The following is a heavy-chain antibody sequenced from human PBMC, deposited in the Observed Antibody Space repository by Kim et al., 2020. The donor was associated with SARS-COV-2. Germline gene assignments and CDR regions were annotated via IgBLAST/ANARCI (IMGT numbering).Heavy chain of an antibody. CDR2: IYTSGST. J-gene: IGHJ6*03. CDR3: ARDLQYSSRGYYYYYMDV. CDR1: GGSISSYY. V-gene: IGHV4-4*07. D-gene: IGHD6-13*01. Sequence: SETLSLTCTVSGGSISSYYWSWIRQPAGKGLEWIGRIYTSGSTNYNPSLKSRVTMSVDTSKNQFSLKLSSVTAADTAVYYCARDLQYSSRGYYYYYMDVWGKGTTVTVSS.